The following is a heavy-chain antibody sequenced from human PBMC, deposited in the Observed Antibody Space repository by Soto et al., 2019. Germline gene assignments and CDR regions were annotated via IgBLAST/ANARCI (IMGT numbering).Heavy chain of an antibody. J-gene: IGHJ4*02. Sequence: ASVKVSCKASGGTFSSYAISWVRQAPGQGLEWMGGIIPIFGTANYAQKFQGRVTITADESTSTAYMELSSLRSEDTAVYYCATSRPYYDILTGYSHLDYWGQGTLVTVSS. CDR2: IIPIFGTA. CDR1: GGTFSSYA. V-gene: IGHV1-69*13. D-gene: IGHD3-9*01. CDR3: ATSRPYYDILTGYSHLDY.